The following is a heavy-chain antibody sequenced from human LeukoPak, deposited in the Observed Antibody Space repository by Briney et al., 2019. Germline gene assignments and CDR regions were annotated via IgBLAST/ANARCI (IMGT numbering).Heavy chain of an antibody. D-gene: IGHD4-11*01. V-gene: IGHV3-21*01. Sequence: GGSLRLSCAASGFTFSSYSMNWVRQAPGKGLESVSSISSSSSYIYSADSVKGRFTISRDNAKNSLYLQMNSLRAEDTAVYYCARETTVTYAIDYWGQGTLVTVSS. CDR3: ARETTVTYAIDY. CDR1: GFTFSSYS. CDR2: ISSSSSYI. J-gene: IGHJ4*02.